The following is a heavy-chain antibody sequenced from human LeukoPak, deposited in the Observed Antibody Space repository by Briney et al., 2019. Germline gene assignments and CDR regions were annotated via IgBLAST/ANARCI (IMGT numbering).Heavy chain of an antibody. CDR3: ARDIPTTVLPNWLDP. V-gene: IGHV4-39*07. D-gene: IGHD4-17*01. Sequence: TASETLSLTCTVSGGSISSSSYYWDWIRQPPGKGLEWIGSVYYSGSTYYNPSLRSRVTISVDTSKNQFSLKLSSVTAADTAVYYCARDIPTTVLPNWLDPWGQGTLVTVSS. CDR2: VYYSGST. CDR1: GGSISSSSYY. J-gene: IGHJ5*02.